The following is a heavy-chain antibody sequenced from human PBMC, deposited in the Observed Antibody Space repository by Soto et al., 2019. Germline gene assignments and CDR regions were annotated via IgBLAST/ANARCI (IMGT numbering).Heavy chain of an antibody. J-gene: IGHJ4*02. CDR3: AKDHTRAARRHREIDH. CDR2: ISGSGGST. CDR1: GFTFSSYA. D-gene: IGHD6-6*01. Sequence: EVQLLESGGGLVQPGGSLRLSCAASGFTFSSYAMSWVRQAPGKGLEWVSAISGSGGSTYYADSVKGRFTISRDNSKNTLYLQMNSLRAEDTAVYYCAKDHTRAARRHREIDHWGQGTLVTVSS. V-gene: IGHV3-23*01.